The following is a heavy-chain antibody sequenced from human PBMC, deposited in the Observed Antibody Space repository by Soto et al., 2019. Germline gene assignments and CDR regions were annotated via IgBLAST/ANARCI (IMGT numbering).Heavy chain of an antibody. CDR2: INASNGNT. D-gene: IGHD6-13*01. CDR1: GYTFTSYA. Sequence: ASVKVSCKASGYTFTSYAMHWVRQAPGQRLEWMGWINASNGNTKYSQKFQGRVTITRDTSASTAYMELSSLRSEDTAVYYCARGVIAAAGTALSCPNWCNPWGQRTLVTVSS. J-gene: IGHJ5*02. CDR3: ARGVIAAAGTALSCPNWCNP. V-gene: IGHV1-3*01.